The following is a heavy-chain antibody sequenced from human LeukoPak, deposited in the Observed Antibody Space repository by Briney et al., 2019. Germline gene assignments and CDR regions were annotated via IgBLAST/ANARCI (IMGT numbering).Heavy chain of an antibody. V-gene: IGHV4-34*01. J-gene: IGHJ4*02. CDR3: AIEQLWTYYFDY. CDR2: INHSGST. D-gene: IGHD5-18*01. CDR1: GGSFSGYY. Sequence: SETLSLTCAVYGGSFSGYYWSWIGQPLGKGLEWIGEINHSGSTNYNPSLKSRVTISVDTSKNQFSLKLSSVTAADTAVYYCAIEQLWTYYFDYWGQGTLVTVSS.